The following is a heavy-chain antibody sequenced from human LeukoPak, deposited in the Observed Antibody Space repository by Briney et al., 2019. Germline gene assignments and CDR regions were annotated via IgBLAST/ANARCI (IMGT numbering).Heavy chain of an antibody. D-gene: IGHD4-17*01. CDR2: INPNSGGT. V-gene: IGHV1-2*02. J-gene: IGHJ3*02. CDR3: ARDRNLYGDYWAFDI. CDR1: GYTFTSYY. Sequence: ASVKVSCKASGYTFTSYYMHWVRQAPGQGLEWMGWINPNSGGTNYAQKFQGRVTMARDTSISTAYMELSRLRSDDTAVYYCARDRNLYGDYWAFDIWGQGTMVTVSS.